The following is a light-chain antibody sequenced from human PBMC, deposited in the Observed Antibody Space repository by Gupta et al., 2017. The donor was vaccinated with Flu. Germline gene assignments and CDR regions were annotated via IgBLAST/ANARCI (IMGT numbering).Light chain of an antibody. CDR3: QQRSNWPPIT. J-gene: IGKJ5*01. Sequence: ATLSLSPGERATSPCRASQNIGTYLAWYQQRPGQAPRLLIYTASNRATGIPARFSGSGSGTDFTLTISSLEPEDFAVYYCQQRSNWPPITFGQGTRLEIK. CDR1: QNIGTY. CDR2: TAS. V-gene: IGKV3-11*01.